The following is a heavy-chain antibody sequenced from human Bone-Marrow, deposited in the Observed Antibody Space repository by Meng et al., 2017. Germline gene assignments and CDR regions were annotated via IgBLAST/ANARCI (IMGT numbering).Heavy chain of an antibody. CDR2: INHSGST. D-gene: IGHD6-13*01. CDR1: GGSFSGFY. J-gene: IGHJ4*02. V-gene: IGHV4-34*01. CDR3: AREAYSTSLSSATGFDY. Sequence: QVQLRQWGAGLLKPSETLSLTFAVYGGSFSGFYWNWFRQPPGKGLEWIAEINHSGSTNINSSLKSRVTILADTSKNQFSLKVRSVTAADTAVYYCAREAYSTSLSSATGFDYWGQGTLVTVSS.